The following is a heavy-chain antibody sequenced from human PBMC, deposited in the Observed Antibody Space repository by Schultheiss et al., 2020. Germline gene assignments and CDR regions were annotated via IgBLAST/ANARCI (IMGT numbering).Heavy chain of an antibody. CDR1: GFPFSSHT. V-gene: IGHV4-59*11. CDR2: IYYSGST. CDR3: ARESTAWKFDP. Sequence: ESLKISCAASGFPFSSHTMNWVRQAPGKGLEWIGYIYYSGSTNYNPSLKSRVTISVDTSKNQFSLKLSSVTAADTAVYYCARESTAWKFDPWGQGTLVTVSS. D-gene: IGHD5-18*01. J-gene: IGHJ5*02.